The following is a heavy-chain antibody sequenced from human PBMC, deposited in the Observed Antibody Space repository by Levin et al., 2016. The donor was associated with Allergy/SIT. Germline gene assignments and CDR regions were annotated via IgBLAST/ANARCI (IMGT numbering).Heavy chain of an antibody. D-gene: IGHD5-12*01. V-gene: IGHV4-61*02. CDR1: GGSISSGSYY. CDR2: IYTSGST. Sequence: SETLSLTCTVSGGSISSGSYYWSWIRQPAGKGLEWIGRIYTSGSTNYNPSLKSRVTISVDTSKNQFSLKLSSVTAADTAVYYCAGEKSSGYDSFDYWGQGTLVTVSS. J-gene: IGHJ4*02. CDR3: AGEKSSGYDSFDY.